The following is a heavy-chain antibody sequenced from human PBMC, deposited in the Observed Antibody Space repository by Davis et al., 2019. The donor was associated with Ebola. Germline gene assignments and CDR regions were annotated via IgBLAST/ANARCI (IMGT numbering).Heavy chain of an antibody. V-gene: IGHV3-9*01. CDR2: ISWDSGNI. Sequence: PGGSLRLSCAASGFTFSTYTMNWVRQAPGKGLEWVAGISWDSGNIGYADSVKGRFTISRDNAKNSLYLQMNSLRAEDTALYYCAKDPRRTKYDLWSAYSGMDVWGQGTTVTVSS. J-gene: IGHJ6*02. CDR3: AKDPRRTKYDLWSAYSGMDV. D-gene: IGHD3-3*01. CDR1: GFTFSTYT.